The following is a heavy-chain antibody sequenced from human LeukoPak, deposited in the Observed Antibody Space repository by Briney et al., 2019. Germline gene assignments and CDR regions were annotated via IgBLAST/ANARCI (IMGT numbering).Heavy chain of an antibody. D-gene: IGHD5-12*01. CDR3: SRGARRGSYMDV. CDR2: IIPIFGTA. CDR1: VATFSSYT. Sequence: SVKVSCKASVATFSSYTISWVRQAPGHGLEWLGGIIPIFGTANYAQKFSGKVTITAAESTSTAYMELSSLRSEDTAAYYCSRGARRGSYMDVWGKGTTVTISS. V-gene: IGHV1-69*13. J-gene: IGHJ6*03.